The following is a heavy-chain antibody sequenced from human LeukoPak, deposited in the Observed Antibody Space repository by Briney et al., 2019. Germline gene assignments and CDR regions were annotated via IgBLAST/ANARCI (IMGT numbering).Heavy chain of an antibody. CDR2: ISSSSSYI. J-gene: IGHJ6*02. D-gene: IGHD2-2*01. CDR1: GFTFSSYS. Sequence: PGGSLRLSCAASGFTFSSYSMNWVRQAPGKGLEWVSSISSSSSYIYYADSVKGRFTISRDNTKNSLYLQMNSLRAEDTAVYYCARDLYCSSTSCYRGYYCYGMDVWGQGTTVTVSS. V-gene: IGHV3-21*01. CDR3: ARDLYCSSTSCYRGYYCYGMDV.